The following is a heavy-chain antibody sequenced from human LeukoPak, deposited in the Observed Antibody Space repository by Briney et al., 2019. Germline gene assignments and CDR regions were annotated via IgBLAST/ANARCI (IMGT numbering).Heavy chain of an antibody. V-gene: IGHV4-59*01. CDR2: IYYSGST. D-gene: IGHD3-10*01. J-gene: IGHJ4*02. Sequence: ASETLSLTRSVSGDSISSYYWSWIRQPPGKGLEWIGYIYYSGSTNYNPSLKSRVTISVDTSKNQFSLKLSSVTAADTAVYYCARAGPLYGSGRSHKYDYWGQGTLVTVSS. CDR1: GDSISSYY. CDR3: ARAGPLYGSGRSHKYDY.